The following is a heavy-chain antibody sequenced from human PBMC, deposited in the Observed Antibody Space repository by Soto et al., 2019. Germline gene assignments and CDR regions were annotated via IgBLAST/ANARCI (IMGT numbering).Heavy chain of an antibody. CDR3: ARGGWSHDS. D-gene: IGHD2-15*01. Sequence: TSETLCLTCRISGGSTDDNDGSWIRLPPGKGLEWIGYIFYSGSTNYNPSFKSRVSISIDTSKNQFSLKLSSVIAADTAIYYCARGGWSHDSWGQGTLVTVSS. CDR1: GGSTDDND. V-gene: IGHV4-59*01. CDR2: IFYSGST. J-gene: IGHJ4*02.